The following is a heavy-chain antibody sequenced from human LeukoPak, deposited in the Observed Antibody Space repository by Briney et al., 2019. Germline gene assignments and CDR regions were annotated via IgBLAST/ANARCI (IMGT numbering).Heavy chain of an antibody. V-gene: IGHV4-39*01. CDR3: ARHYGP. CDR2: IYDSGST. Sequence: SDILSLTCTVSGGSIRSTYLYWGWLRQPPGKGLEWIGSIYDSGSTYYNPSLKSRVTISVDTSKNQYSLKLNSVTAADTAVYYCARHYGPWGQGTLVTVSS. J-gene: IGHJ5*02. CDR1: GGSIRSTYLY. D-gene: IGHD3-10*01.